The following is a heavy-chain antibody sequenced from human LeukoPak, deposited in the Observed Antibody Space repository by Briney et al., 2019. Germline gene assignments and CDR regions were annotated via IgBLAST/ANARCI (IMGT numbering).Heavy chain of an antibody. CDR2: IIPIFGTA. CDR1: GGTFSSYA. CDR3: ARDAPGGSKNDY. D-gene: IGHD3-16*01. Sequence: SVKVSCKASGGTFSSYAISWVRQAPGQGLEWMGGIIPIFGTANYAQKFQGRVTITADESTSTAYMELSSLRSEDTAVYYCARDAPGGSKNDYGGKEPPVTFP. V-gene: IGHV1-69*13. J-gene: IGHJ4*02.